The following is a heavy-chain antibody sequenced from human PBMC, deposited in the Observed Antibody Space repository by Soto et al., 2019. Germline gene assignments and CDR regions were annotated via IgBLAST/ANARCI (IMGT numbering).Heavy chain of an antibody. D-gene: IGHD1-1*01. V-gene: IGHV3-15*07. CDR3: AKGFHDNYYYYYGMDV. Sequence: GGSLRLSCAASGFTFSNAWMNWVRQAPGKGLEWVGRIKSKTDGETTDYAAPVKGRFTISRDDSKNTMYLQMNSLKTEDTAVYYCAKGFHDNYYYYYGMDVWGQGTTVTVSS. J-gene: IGHJ6*02. CDR2: IKSKTDGETT. CDR1: GFTFSNAW.